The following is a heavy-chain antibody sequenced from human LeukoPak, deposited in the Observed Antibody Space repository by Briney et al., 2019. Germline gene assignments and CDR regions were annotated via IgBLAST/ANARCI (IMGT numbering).Heavy chain of an antibody. CDR3: ASAVQYYDFWSSYYYYYMDV. CDR1: GFTFSSYS. Sequence: GGSLRLSCAASGFTFSSYSMNWVRQAPGKGREWVSSISSSSSYIYYADSVKGRFTISRDNAKNSLYLQINSLRAEDTAVYYCASAVQYYDFWSSYYYYYMDVWGKGTTVTVSS. CDR2: ISSSSSYI. J-gene: IGHJ6*03. V-gene: IGHV3-21*01. D-gene: IGHD3-3*01.